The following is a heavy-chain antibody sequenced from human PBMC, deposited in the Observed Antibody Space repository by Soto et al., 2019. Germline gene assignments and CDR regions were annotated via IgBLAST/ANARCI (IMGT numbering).Heavy chain of an antibody. J-gene: IGHJ4*02. V-gene: IGHV3-30-3*01. CDR3: ARDQGRDY. CDR2: ISYDGSNK. CDR1: GFTFSSYA. Sequence: QVQLVESGGGVVQPGRSLRLSCAASGFTFSSYAMHWVRQAPGKGLEWVAFISYDGSNKYYADSVKGRFTISRDKYKQTMYLQMNSLRAEDTAGYYCARDQGRDYWGQGTLVTVSS.